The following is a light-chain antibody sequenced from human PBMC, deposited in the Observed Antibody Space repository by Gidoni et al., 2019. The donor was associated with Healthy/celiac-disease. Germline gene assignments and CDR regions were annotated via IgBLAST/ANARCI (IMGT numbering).Light chain of an antibody. CDR1: QTISNN. CDR3: QQYNNWPPSYT. J-gene: IGKJ2*01. V-gene: IGKV3-15*01. Sequence: IGLTQSPATLSVSSGERATLSCRASQTISNNLVWYQQKPGQAPRLLIYGASTRATGFPARFSGSGSGTEFTITISSLQSEDFAVYYCQQYNNWPPSYTFXQXTKLEIK. CDR2: GAS.